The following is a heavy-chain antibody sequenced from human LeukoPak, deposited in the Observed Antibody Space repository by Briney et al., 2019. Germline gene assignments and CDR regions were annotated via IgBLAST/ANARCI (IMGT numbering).Heavy chain of an antibody. CDR3: ARGPDIVVVVAATAEYFQH. J-gene: IGHJ1*01. V-gene: IGHV3-21*01. CDR1: GFTVSINY. Sequence: PGGSLRLSCAASGFTVSINYMGWVRQAPGKGLEWVSSISSSSSYIYYADSVKGRFTISRDNAKNSLYLQMNSLRAEDTAVYYCARGPDIVVVVAATAEYFQHWGQGTLVTVSS. CDR2: ISSSSSYI. D-gene: IGHD2-15*01.